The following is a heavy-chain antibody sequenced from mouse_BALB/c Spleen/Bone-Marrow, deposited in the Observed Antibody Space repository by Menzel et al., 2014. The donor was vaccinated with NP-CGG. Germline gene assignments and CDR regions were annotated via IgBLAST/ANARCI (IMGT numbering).Heavy chain of an antibody. CDR1: GFNIKDTY. D-gene: IGHD2-1*01. V-gene: IGHV14-3*02. CDR2: IDPANGNT. Sequence: VQLKESGAELVKPGASVKLSCTASGFNIKDTYMHWVKQRPEQGLEWIGRIDPANGNTKYDPKFQGKATITADTSSSTAYLQLSSLTSEDTAVYYCARRGYYGNYYYAMDYWGQGTSVTVSS. J-gene: IGHJ4*01. CDR3: ARRGYYGNYYYAMDY.